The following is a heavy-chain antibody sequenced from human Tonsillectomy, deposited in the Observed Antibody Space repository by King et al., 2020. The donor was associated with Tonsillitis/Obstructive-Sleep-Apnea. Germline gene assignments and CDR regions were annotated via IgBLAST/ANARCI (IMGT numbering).Heavy chain of an antibody. V-gene: IGHV2-5*02. J-gene: IGHJ6*03. CDR3: ATYQRPFGDHYYMEL. Sequence: TLKESGPTLVKPTQTLTLTCTFSGFSLSTSGVGVGWIRQPPGKALEWLALIYWDDDKRYSPSLKSRLTITKDTSKHQVVLTMTNMDPVDTATYYCATYQRPFGDHYYMELWGKGTTVTVSS. D-gene: IGHD3-10*01. CDR2: IYWDDDK. CDR1: GFSLSTSGVG.